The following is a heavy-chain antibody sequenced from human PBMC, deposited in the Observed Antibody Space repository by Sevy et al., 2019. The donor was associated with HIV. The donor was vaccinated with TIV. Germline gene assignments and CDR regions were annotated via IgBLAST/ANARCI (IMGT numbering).Heavy chain of an antibody. V-gene: IGHV3-30*04. D-gene: IGHD3-22*01. J-gene: IGHJ4*02. CDR2: ISYDGSNK. CDR1: GFTFSSYA. CDR3: ARDLGEWYYDSSGYYY. Sequence: GGSLRLSCAASGFTFSSYAMHWVRQAPGKGLEWVAVISYDGSNKYYADSVKGRFTISRDNSKNTLYLQMNSLRAEDTAVYYCARDLGEWYYDSSGYYYWGQGTLVTVSS.